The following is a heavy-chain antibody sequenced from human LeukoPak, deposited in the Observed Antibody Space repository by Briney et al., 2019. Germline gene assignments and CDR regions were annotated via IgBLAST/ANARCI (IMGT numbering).Heavy chain of an antibody. Sequence: PGGSLRLSCAASGFTFSSYGMHGVRQAPGKGLEWVAVIWYDGSNKYYADSVKGRFTISRDNSKNTLYLQMNSLRAEDTAVYYCAKELTYGSGSYYPDYWGQGTLVTVSS. CDR3: AKELTYGSGSYYPDY. CDR1: GFTFSSYG. J-gene: IGHJ4*02. V-gene: IGHV3-33*06. D-gene: IGHD3-10*01. CDR2: IWYDGSNK.